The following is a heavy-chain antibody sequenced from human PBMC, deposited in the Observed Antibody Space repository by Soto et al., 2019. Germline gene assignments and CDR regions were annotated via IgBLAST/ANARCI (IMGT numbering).Heavy chain of an antibody. V-gene: IGHV4-4*02. D-gene: IGHD1-26*01. Sequence: QVQLQESGPGLVKPSGTLSLTCAVSGGSISSSNWWSWVRQPPGKGLEWIGEIYHSGSTNYNPSLKSRVTISVHKAKNPFSLKLSAVNAADTAVYYCALGLGRSTPDLDYWGQGTLVTVSS. CDR1: GGSISSSNW. J-gene: IGHJ4*02. CDR2: IYHSGST. CDR3: ALGLGRSTPDLDY.